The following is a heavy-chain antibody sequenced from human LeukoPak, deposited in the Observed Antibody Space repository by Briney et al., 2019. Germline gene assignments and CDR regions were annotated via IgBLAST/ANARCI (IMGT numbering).Heavy chain of an antibody. V-gene: IGHV1-2*02. CDR1: GYTFTGYY. J-gene: IGHJ4*02. CDR2: INPNSGGT. Sequence: ASVKVSCKASGYTFTGYYMHWVRQAPGQGLEWMGWINPNSGGTNYAQKFQGRVTMTRDTSISTAYMELSRLRSDDTAVYYCARDLVVFGVASFDYWGQGTLVTVSS. D-gene: IGHD3-3*01. CDR3: ARDLVVFGVASFDY.